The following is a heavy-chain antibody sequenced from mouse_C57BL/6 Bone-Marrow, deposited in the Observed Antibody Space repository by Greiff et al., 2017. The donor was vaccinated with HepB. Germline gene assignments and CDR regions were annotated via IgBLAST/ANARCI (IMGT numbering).Heavy chain of an antibody. Sequence: VQLQQSGPELVKPGASVKISCKASGYTFTDYYMNWVKQSHGKSLEWIGDINPNNGGTSYNQKFKGKATLTVDKSSSTAYMELRSLTSEDSAVYYCARRWDGDYWGQGTTLTVSS. D-gene: IGHD4-1*01. CDR3: ARRWDGDY. CDR1: GYTFTDYY. V-gene: IGHV1-26*01. CDR2: INPNNGGT. J-gene: IGHJ2*01.